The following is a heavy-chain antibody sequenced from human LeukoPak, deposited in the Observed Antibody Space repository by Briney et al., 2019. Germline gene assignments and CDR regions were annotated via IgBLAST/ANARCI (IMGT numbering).Heavy chain of an antibody. CDR3: ARGGDDYYFDY. V-gene: IGHV1-46*02. Sequence: ASVKVSCKASGYTFNSYYMHWVRQAPGQGLEWMGIINPSGDFTSYAQKFQGRVTMTKDTSTSTVYMELSSLRSEDTAVYYCARGGDDYYFDYWGQGTLVTVSS. CDR1: GYTFNSYY. J-gene: IGHJ4*02. D-gene: IGHD3-16*01. CDR2: INPSGDFT.